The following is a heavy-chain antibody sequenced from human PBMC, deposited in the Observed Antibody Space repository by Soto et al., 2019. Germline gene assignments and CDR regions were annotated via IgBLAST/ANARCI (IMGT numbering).Heavy chain of an antibody. Sequence: SETLSLTCAVYGGSFSGYYWSWIRQPPGKGLEWIGEINHSGSTNYNPSLKSRVTISVDTSKNQFSLKLSSVTAADTAVYYCARGSITGTPFFSNWFDPWGQGTLVTVSS. CDR3: ARGSITGTPFFSNWFDP. D-gene: IGHD1-7*01. V-gene: IGHV4-34*01. CDR1: GGSFSGYY. J-gene: IGHJ5*02. CDR2: INHSGST.